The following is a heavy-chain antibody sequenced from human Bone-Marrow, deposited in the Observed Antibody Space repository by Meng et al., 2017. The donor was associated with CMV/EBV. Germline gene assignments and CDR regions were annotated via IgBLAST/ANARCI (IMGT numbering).Heavy chain of an antibody. CDR3: ARRAPMTLGPFDI. Sequence: SETLSLTCTVSGGSISSSSYYWGWIRQPPGKGLEWIGSIYYSGSTYYNPSLKSRVTISVDTSKNQFSLKLSSVTAVDTAVYYCARRAPMTLGPFDIWGQGTMVTVSS. J-gene: IGHJ3*02. D-gene: IGHD3-22*01. V-gene: IGHV4-39*01. CDR1: GGSISSSSYY. CDR2: IYYSGST.